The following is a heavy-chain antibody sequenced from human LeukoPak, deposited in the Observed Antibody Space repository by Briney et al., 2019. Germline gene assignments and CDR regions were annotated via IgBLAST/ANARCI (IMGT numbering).Heavy chain of an antibody. Sequence: GGSLRLSRAASGFTFSTYWMHWVRQAPGKGLEWVSRITSDGSSTSYAGSVKGRFTISRDNAKNTLYLQINSLRAEDTAVYYCARGLVPADYYFDYWGQGTLVTVSS. CDR2: ITSDGSST. D-gene: IGHD2-2*01. J-gene: IGHJ4*02. V-gene: IGHV3-74*01. CDR3: ARGLVPADYYFDY. CDR1: GFTFSTYW.